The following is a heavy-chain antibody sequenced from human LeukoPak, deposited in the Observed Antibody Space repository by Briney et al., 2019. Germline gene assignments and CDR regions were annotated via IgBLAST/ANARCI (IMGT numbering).Heavy chain of an antibody. CDR2: SNAGNGNT. D-gene: IGHD3-10*01. CDR1: GYTFTSYA. V-gene: IGHV1-3*02. Sequence: ASVKVSCKASGYTFTSYAMHWVRQAPGQRLEWMGWSNAGNGNTKYSQEFQGRVTITRDTSTSTAYMELSSLRSEDTAVYYCARGGGFGEVPNYYYYMDVWGKGTTVTISS. CDR3: ARGGGFGEVPNYYYYMDV. J-gene: IGHJ6*03.